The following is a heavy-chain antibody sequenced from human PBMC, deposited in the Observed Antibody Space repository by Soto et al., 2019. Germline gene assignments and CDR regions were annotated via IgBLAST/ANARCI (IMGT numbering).Heavy chain of an antibody. D-gene: IGHD1-1*01. J-gene: IGHJ6*02. CDR3: ASIGYLDDVYGLDF. V-gene: IGHV3-30-3*01. CDR2: ISYDGGNK. CDR1: GFNFINAT. Sequence: QVQLVESGGGVVQPGRSLRLSCAVSGFNFINATMHWVRQAPGKGLEWVASISYDGGNKHYADSVKGRFTISRDNFKSTLFLQLNSLRPEDTSVYYCASIGYLDDVYGLDFWGQGTTVTVSS.